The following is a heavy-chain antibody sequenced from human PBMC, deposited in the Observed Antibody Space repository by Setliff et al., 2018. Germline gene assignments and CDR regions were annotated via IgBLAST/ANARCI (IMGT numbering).Heavy chain of an antibody. CDR1: GGSMTSYY. V-gene: IGHV4-4*08. CDR2: VYTSGST. CDR3: ARIAYGSGSYYFDY. J-gene: IGHJ4*02. Sequence: SETLSLTCTVSGGSMTSYYWSWIRQSPWKGLEWIGYVYTSGSTNYNPSLKSRVTISIDTSKSQFSLNLSSVTAADTAVYYCARIAYGSGSYYFDYWGQGTLVTVSS. D-gene: IGHD3-10*01.